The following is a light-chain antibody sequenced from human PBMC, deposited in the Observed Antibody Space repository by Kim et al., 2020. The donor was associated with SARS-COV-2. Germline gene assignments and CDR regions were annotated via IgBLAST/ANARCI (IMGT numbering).Light chain of an antibody. CDR1: QSIISDY. Sequence: MLTQSPGTLSLFPGEGATLSCRASQSIISDYLGWYQEKPGQAPRVLMYGASRRAAGVPDRFSGSASGAHFTLTINRLEPEDFAVYFCQYNGTSPRPFGQGTKVDIK. CDR2: GAS. J-gene: IGKJ1*01. CDR3: QYNGTSPRP. V-gene: IGKV3-20*01.